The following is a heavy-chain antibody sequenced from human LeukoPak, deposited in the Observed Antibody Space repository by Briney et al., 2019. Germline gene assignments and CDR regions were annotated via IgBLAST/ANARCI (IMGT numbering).Heavy chain of an antibody. J-gene: IGHJ4*02. CDR1: GFTFSSYW. D-gene: IGHD6-19*01. CDR3: ARDTGYSSGWYYDY. Sequence: KSGGSLRLPCAASGFTFSSYWMSWVRQAPGKGLEWVANIKQDGSEKYYVDSVKGRFTISRDNANNSLYLQMNSLRAEDTAVYYCARDTGYSSGWYYDYWGQGTLVTVSS. CDR2: IKQDGSEK. V-gene: IGHV3-7*01.